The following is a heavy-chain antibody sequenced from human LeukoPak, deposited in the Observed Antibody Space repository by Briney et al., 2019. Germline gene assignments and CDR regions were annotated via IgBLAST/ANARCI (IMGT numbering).Heavy chain of an antibody. CDR3: ARAIVGATADY. V-gene: IGHV3-74*01. J-gene: IGHJ4*02. Sequence: GGSLRLSCAASGFTFSSYWMHWVRQAPGKGLVWVSRINSDGSSTSYADSVKGRFTISRDNAKNTMYLQMDSLRAEDTAVYYCARAIVGATADYWGQGTLVTVSS. CDR1: GFTFSSYW. CDR2: INSDGSST. D-gene: IGHD1-26*01.